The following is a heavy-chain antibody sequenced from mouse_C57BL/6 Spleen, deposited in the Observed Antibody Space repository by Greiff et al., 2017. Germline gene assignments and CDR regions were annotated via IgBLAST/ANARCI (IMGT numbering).Heavy chain of an antibody. D-gene: IGHD2-4*01. J-gene: IGHJ3*01. CDR1: GFTFSSYA. CDR3: TRDRSTKDYDYDGGAWFAY. V-gene: IGHV5-9-1*02. Sequence: EVKLVESGEGLVKPGGSLKLSCAASGFTFSSYAMSWVRQTPEKRLEWVAYISSGGDYIYYADTVKGRFTISRDNARNTLYLQMSSLKSEDTAMYYCTRDRSTKDYDYDGGAWFAYWGQGTLVTVSA. CDR2: ISSGGDYI.